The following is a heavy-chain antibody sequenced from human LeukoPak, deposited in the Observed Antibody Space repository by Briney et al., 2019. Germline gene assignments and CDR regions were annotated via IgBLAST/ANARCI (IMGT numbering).Heavy chain of an antibody. D-gene: IGHD1-26*01. CDR2: IYYSGST. CDR1: GGSFSRYY. CDR3: ARVLKWELDY. Sequence: SETLSLTRAVYGGSFSRYYWTWIRQPPGKGLEWIGYIYYSGSTNYNPSLKSRVTISVDTSKNQFSLKLSSVTAADTAVYYCARVLKWELDYWGQGTLVTVSS. J-gene: IGHJ4*02. V-gene: IGHV4-59*01.